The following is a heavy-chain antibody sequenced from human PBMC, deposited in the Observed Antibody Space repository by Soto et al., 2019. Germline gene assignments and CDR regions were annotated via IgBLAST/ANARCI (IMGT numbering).Heavy chain of an antibody. Sequence: QVQLVQSGAEVKKPGSSVKVSCKASGGTFSSYAISWVRQAPGQGLEWMGGIIPIFGTANYAQKFQGRVTITADESTSTAYMELSSLRSEDTAVYYCARDPLGELELRSYFDYWGQGTLVTVSS. D-gene: IGHD1-7*01. CDR3: ARDPLGELELRSYFDY. CDR2: IIPIFGTA. CDR1: GGTFSSYA. J-gene: IGHJ4*02. V-gene: IGHV1-69*01.